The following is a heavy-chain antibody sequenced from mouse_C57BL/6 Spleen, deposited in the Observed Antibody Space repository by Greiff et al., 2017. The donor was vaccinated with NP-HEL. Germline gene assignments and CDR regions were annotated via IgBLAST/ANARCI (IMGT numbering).Heavy chain of an antibody. Sequence: ESGPGLVKPSQSLSLTCSVTGYSITSGYYWNWIRQFPGNKLEWMGYISYDGSTNYNPSLKNRISITRDTSTNQFFLKLNSVTTEDTATYYCGRPGGFPYYAMDDWGRGTSVTVAS. CDR2: ISYDGST. CDR3: GRPGGFPYYAMDD. V-gene: IGHV3-6*01. CDR1: GYSITSGYY. J-gene: IGHJ4*01.